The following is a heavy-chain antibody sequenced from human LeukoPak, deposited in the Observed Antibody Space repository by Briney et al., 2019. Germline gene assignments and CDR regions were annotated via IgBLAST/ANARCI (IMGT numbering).Heavy chain of an antibody. V-gene: IGHV3-21*04. CDR1: GFTFSSYS. CDR3: AKDGSPLGTYDYVWGSYRYPGPVDY. J-gene: IGHJ4*02. CDR2: ISSSSSYI. D-gene: IGHD3-16*02. Sequence: KTGGSLRLSCAASGFTFSSYSMNWVRQAPGKGLEWVSSISSSSSYIYYADSVKGRFTISRDNSKNTLYLQMNSLRAEDTAVYYCAKDGSPLGTYDYVWGSYRYPGPVDYWGQGTLVTVSS.